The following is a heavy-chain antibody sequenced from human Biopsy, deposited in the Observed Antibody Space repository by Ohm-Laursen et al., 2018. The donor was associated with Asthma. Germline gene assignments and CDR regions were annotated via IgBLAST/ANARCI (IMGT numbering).Heavy chain of an antibody. D-gene: IGHD3-16*01. J-gene: IGHJ6*02. V-gene: IGHV1-69*01. Sequence: SSVKVPCKTSGYTFIGYHIHWVRQAPGQGLEWMGRINPMYGVPKVAQKFQGRVTITADESTSTAYMEMSSLRSEDTAVYYCARVDAIMISGDFYFYSGFDLWGQGTTVRVSS. CDR1: GYTFIGYH. CDR3: ARVDAIMISGDFYFYSGFDL. CDR2: INPMYGVP.